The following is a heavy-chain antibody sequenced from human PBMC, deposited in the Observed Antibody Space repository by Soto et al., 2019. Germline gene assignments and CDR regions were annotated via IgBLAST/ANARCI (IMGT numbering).Heavy chain of an antibody. CDR2: IIPIFGTA. V-gene: IGHV1-69*01. CDR3: ARPQYCTNGVCLHDAFDI. J-gene: IGHJ3*02. D-gene: IGHD2-8*01. CDR1: GGTFSSYA. Sequence: QVQLMQSGAEVKKPGSSVKVSCKASGGTFSSYAISWVRQAPGQGLEWMGGIIPIFGTANYAQKFQGRVTITADESTSTAYMELSSLRSEDTAVYYCARPQYCTNGVCLHDAFDIWGQGTMVTVSS.